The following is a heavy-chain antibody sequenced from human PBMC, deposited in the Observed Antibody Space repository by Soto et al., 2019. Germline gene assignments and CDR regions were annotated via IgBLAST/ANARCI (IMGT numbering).Heavy chain of an antibody. V-gene: IGHV3-30-3*01. Sequence: QGQLVESGGGVVQSGRSLRLSCAASGCTFTTYAMHWVRQAPGKGLEWVAVISYDGNNKYYADSVKGRFTISRDNSKNTLYLQMNSLRFEDTAVYYCATNSGSYSVYFDYWGQGTLVTVSS. J-gene: IGHJ4*02. CDR3: ATNSGSYSVYFDY. CDR2: ISYDGNNK. D-gene: IGHD1-26*01. CDR1: GCTFTTYA.